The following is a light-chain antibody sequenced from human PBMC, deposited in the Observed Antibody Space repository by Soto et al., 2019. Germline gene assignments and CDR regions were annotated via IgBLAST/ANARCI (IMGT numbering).Light chain of an antibody. V-gene: IGLV2-8*01. CDR3: SSYAGSNSYV. Sequence: QSALTQPPSASGSPGQSVTISCTGSSSDVGGYNYVSWYQQHPGKAPKLIIYEVSTRPSGVPDRFSASKSGNTASLTVSGLQADDESDYYCSSYAGSNSYVFGTGTKVTVL. J-gene: IGLJ1*01. CDR2: EVS. CDR1: SSDVGGYNY.